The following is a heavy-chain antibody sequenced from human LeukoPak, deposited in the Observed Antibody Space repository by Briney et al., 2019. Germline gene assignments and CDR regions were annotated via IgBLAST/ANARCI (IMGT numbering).Heavy chain of an antibody. D-gene: IGHD6-19*01. J-gene: IGHJ5*02. Sequence: GGSLRLSCAASGFTFSDYYMSWIRQAPGKRLEWVSYISSSGSTIYYADSVKGRFTISRDNAKNSLYLQMNSLRAEDTAVYYCARGLSSFYNWFDPWGQGTLVTVSS. CDR2: ISSSGSTI. CDR1: GFTFSDYY. CDR3: ARGLSSFYNWFDP. V-gene: IGHV3-11*04.